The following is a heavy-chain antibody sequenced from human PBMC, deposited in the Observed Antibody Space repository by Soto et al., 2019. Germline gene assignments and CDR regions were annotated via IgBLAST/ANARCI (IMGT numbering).Heavy chain of an antibody. D-gene: IGHD3-22*01. CDR2: ISYDGSNK. CDR3: ARDGDEDSGANYRDLFES. CDR1: GFTFSSYA. Sequence: LKVSCAASGFTFSSYAMHWVRQAPGKGLEWVAVISYDGSNKYYADSVKGRFTISRDNSKNTLYLQMNSLRAEDTAVYYCARDGDEDSGANYRDLFESWGHGTRVTVS. V-gene: IGHV3-30-3*01. J-gene: IGHJ4*01.